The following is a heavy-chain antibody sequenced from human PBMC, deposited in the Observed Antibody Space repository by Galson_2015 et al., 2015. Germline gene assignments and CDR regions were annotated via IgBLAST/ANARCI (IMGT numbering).Heavy chain of an antibody. J-gene: IGHJ4*02. CDR2: GST. Sequence: GSTYYADSVKGRFTISRDNSKNTLYLQMNSLRAEDTAVYYCAKDRITMVRGVIDFDYWGQGTLVTVSS. V-gene: IGHV3-23*01. D-gene: IGHD3-10*01. CDR3: AKDRITMVRGVIDFDY.